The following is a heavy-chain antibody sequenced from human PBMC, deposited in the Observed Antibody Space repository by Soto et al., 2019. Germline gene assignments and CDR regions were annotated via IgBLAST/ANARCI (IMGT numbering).Heavy chain of an antibody. J-gene: IGHJ6*02. CDR1: GYTFTSYG. Sequence: QVPLVQSGAEVKKPGASVKVSCKASGYTFTSYGISWVRQAPGQGLEWMGWISAYNGNTNYTQKLQGRVTMTTDTSTSTAYMELRSLRSDDTAVYYCARDGKWELLLRYYYYYGMDVWGQGTTVTVSS. V-gene: IGHV1-18*04. D-gene: IGHD1-26*01. CDR3: ARDGKWELLLRYYYYYGMDV. CDR2: ISAYNGNT.